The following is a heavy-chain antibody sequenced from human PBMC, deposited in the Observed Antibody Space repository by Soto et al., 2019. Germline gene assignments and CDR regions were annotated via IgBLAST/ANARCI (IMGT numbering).Heavy chain of an antibody. V-gene: IGHV4-59*08. J-gene: IGHJ4*02. Sequence: QVQLQESGPGLVKPSETLSLTCTVSGASVTSFYWSWLRQPPGRGLEWIGFISNSGNTNYRPSLQSRVTISADSSKNQISLRLNSVTAEDTAVYYCARRGFFDYWGQGTLVTVSS. CDR3: ARRGFFDY. CDR2: ISNSGNT. CDR1: GASVTSFY.